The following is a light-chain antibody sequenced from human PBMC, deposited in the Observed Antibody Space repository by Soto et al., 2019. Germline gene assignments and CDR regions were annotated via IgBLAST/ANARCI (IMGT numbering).Light chain of an antibody. CDR2: GNS. J-gene: IGLJ2*01. Sequence: QSVLTQPPSVSGAPGQRVTISCNGSSSNIGAGYDVHWYQQLPGTAPKLLIYGNSNRPSGVPDRFSGSKSGTSASLAITGLQAEDEAAYYCQSYDSSVSKVVFGGGTKLTVL. V-gene: IGLV1-40*01. CDR1: SSNIGAGYD. CDR3: QSYDSSVSKVV.